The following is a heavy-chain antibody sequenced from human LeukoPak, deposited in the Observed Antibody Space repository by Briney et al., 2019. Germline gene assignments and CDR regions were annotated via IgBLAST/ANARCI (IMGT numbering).Heavy chain of an antibody. D-gene: IGHD7-27*01. J-gene: IGHJ4*02. CDR1: GGSISSGDYF. CDR2: IYYNGNT. CDR3: ARDLWGLDS. Sequence: SSETLSLTCTVSGGSISSGDYFWSWIRQPPGKGLEWIGNIYYNGNTYYNPSLGSRGTISVDTFKNQFSLKLKSVTAADTAVYYCARDLWGLDSWGQGTLVTVSA. V-gene: IGHV4-30-4*01.